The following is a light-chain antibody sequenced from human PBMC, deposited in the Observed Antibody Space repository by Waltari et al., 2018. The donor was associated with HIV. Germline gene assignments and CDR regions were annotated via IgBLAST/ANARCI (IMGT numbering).Light chain of an antibody. CDR2: DAS. J-gene: IGKJ2*03. CDR3: QQRTNWPPYS. Sequence: DIQMTQSPSSLSASVGDRVTITCQASQDIKRYLNWYQQKPGKSPKLLIYDASDLETGVPPRFSGRGSGTDFTFTITNLQPEDFAVYYCQQRTNWPPYSFGQGTKLEIK. V-gene: IGKV1-33*01. CDR1: QDIKRY.